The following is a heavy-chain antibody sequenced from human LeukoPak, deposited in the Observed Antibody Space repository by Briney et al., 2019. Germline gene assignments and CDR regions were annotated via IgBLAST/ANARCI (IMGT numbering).Heavy chain of an antibody. CDR1: GFTFSSYA. V-gene: IGHV3-23*01. D-gene: IGHD3-3*01. J-gene: IGHJ4*02. CDR3: AKDLPFGVVIIPIFDY. CDR2: ISGSGGST. Sequence: GGSLRLSCAASGFTFSSYAMSWVRQAPGKGLEWVSAISGSGGSTYYADSVKGRFTISRDNSKNTLYLQMNSLRAEDTAVYYCAKDLPFGVVIIPIFDYWGQGTLVTVSS.